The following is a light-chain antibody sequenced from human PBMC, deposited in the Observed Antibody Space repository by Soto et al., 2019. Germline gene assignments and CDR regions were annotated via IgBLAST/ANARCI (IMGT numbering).Light chain of an antibody. J-gene: IGKJ4*01. CDR1: QNVSSSY. CDR3: QQYGSSPFT. V-gene: IGKV3-20*01. CDR2: GAS. Sequence: EKXLTQSPGTLSLSPGERATLSCRASQNVSSSYLAWYQHKPGQAPRLLIYGASNRATGIPDRVSGSGSGTDFTLTISRLEPEDFAVYYCQQYGSSPFTFGGGTKVEIK.